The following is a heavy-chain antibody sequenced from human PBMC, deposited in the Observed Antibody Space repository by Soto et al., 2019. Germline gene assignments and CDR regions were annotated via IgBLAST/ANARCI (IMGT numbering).Heavy chain of an antibody. D-gene: IGHD6-13*01. J-gene: IGHJ4*02. CDR3: AKHGPQYSSSLTHY. CDR1: GLTFNNYA. V-gene: IGHV3-23*01. Sequence: EVQLLESGGGLVQPGESLRLSCAGSGLTFNNYAMTWVRQAPGKGPEWVSAISGGGDTTYYADSVKGRFTISRDNSKNTLYLQMNSLRAEDTAVYYCAKHGPQYSSSLTHYWGQGTLVTVSS. CDR2: ISGGGDTT.